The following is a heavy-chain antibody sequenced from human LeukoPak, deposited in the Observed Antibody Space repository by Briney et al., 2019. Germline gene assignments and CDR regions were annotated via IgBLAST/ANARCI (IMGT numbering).Heavy chain of an antibody. Sequence: ASVKVSCKASGYTFTGYYIHWVRQAPGQGLEWMGWINPNSGGTNYAQKFQGRVTMTRDTSISTAYMELSRLRSDDTAVYYCARSHLEGGFRFLEWLLSNYYFDYWGQGTLVTVSS. J-gene: IGHJ4*02. CDR3: ARSHLEGGFRFLEWLLSNYYFDY. CDR2: INPNSGGT. V-gene: IGHV1-2*02. D-gene: IGHD3-3*01. CDR1: GYTFTGYY.